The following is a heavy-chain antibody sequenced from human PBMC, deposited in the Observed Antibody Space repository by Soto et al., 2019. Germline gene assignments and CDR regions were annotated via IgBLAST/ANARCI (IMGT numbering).Heavy chain of an antibody. J-gene: IGHJ4*02. D-gene: IGHD6-25*01. V-gene: IGHV3-7*01. Sequence: EVQLVESGGGLVPPGGSLRLYCAGAGFTFSSYWMSWVRQAPGKGLEWVANIKQDGSEKYYVDSVNGRFTISRDNAKNSRYLQMHSLRVEDTAVYYCAREKRANGYFDYWGQGTLVAVSP. CDR3: AREKRANGYFDY. CDR2: IKQDGSEK. CDR1: GFTFSSYW.